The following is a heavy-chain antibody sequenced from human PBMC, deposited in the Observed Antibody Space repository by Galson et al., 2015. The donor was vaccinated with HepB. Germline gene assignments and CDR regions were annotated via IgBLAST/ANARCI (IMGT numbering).Heavy chain of an antibody. D-gene: IGHD3-10*01. J-gene: IGHJ5*02. CDR2: INSDGSST. Sequence: SLRLSCAASGFTFSSYWMHWVRQAPGEGLVWVSRINSDGSSTSYADSVKGRFTISRDNAKNTLYLQMNSLRAEDTAVYYCAREVYGSGTNNWFDPWGQGTLVTVSS. V-gene: IGHV3-74*01. CDR1: GFTFSSYW. CDR3: AREVYGSGTNNWFDP.